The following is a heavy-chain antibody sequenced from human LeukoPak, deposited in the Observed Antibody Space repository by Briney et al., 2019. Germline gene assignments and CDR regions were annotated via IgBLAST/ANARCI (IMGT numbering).Heavy chain of an antibody. CDR3: ARSALADTLSAYYFDY. CDR2: ISAYNGNT. V-gene: IGHV1-18*01. J-gene: IGHJ4*02. Sequence: VASVKVSFKASGYTFITYDISWVRQAPGQGLEWMGWISAYNGNTNYAQKLQGRVTMTTDTSTNTAYMELRSLRSDDTAVYYCARSALADTLSAYYFDYWGQGTLVTVSS. CDR1: GYTFITYD. D-gene: IGHD6-19*01.